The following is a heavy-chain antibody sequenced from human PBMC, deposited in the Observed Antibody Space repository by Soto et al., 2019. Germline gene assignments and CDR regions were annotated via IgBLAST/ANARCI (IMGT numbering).Heavy chain of an antibody. V-gene: IGHV3-23*01. Sequence: GSLRLSCAASGFTFSSYAMSWVRQAPGKGLEWVSTISGSGGNAYYADSVKGRFSISRDNSKNTLRLQMNSLRADDTAVYYCAKDGASGSYPPYYYFGMDVWGQGTTVTVSS. CDR3: AKDGASGSYPPYYYFGMDV. CDR2: ISGSGGNA. CDR1: GFTFSSYA. J-gene: IGHJ6*02. D-gene: IGHD1-26*01.